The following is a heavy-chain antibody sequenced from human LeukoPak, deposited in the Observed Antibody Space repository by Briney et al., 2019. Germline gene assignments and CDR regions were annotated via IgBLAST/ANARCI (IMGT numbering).Heavy chain of an antibody. CDR2: ITGSGGNT. CDR3: AKAASSSWPSYYYGMDV. J-gene: IGHJ6*02. D-gene: IGHD6-13*01. Sequence: GGSLRLSCAASGFTFSSYAMHWVRQAPGKGLEWVAVITGSGGNTYYADSVKGRFTISKDNSKNTVYLQMSSLRVDDTAVYYCAKAASSSWPSYYYGMDVWGQGTTVTVSS. CDR1: GFTFSSYA. V-gene: IGHV3-23*01.